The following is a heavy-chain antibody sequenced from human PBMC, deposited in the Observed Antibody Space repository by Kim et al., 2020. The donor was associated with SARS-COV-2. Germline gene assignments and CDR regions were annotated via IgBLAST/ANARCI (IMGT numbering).Heavy chain of an antibody. D-gene: IGHD2-2*02. CDR1: GDTFSSYA. CDR3: ARGNTVSPRYDY. Sequence: SVKVSCKASGDTFSSYAISWVRQAPGQGLEWMGGIIPIFGTANYAQKFQGRVTITADESTSTAYMELSSLRSEDTAVYYCARGNTVSPRYDYWGQGTLVTVSS. V-gene: IGHV1-69*13. CDR2: IIPIFGTA. J-gene: IGHJ4*02.